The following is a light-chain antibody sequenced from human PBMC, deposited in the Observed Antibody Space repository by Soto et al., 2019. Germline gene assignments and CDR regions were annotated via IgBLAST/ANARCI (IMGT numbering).Light chain of an antibody. V-gene: IGLV6-57*01. CDR3: QSYDSSNPWV. Sequence: NFMLTQPHSVSASPGKTVTISCTRSSGSIASNYVQWYQQRPGSSPTTVIYEDNQRPSGVPDRFSGSIDSSSNSASLTISGLKTEDEADYYCQSYDSSNPWVFGGGTMLTVL. CDR2: EDN. J-gene: IGLJ3*02. CDR1: SGSIASNY.